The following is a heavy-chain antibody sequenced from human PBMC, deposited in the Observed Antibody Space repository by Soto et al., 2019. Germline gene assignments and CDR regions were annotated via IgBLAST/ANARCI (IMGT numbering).Heavy chain of an antibody. Sequence: QVQLVQSGAEVKKPGASVKVSCKASGYTFTSYGISWVRQAPGQGLEWMGWISAYNGNTNYAQKLQGRVTMTTDTSTSTAYMELRSLRADDTAVDYCARDWELLPQPADAFDIWSQGTMVTVSS. CDR2: ISAYNGNT. J-gene: IGHJ3*02. CDR1: GYTFTSYG. D-gene: IGHD1-26*01. V-gene: IGHV1-18*01. CDR3: ARDWELLPQPADAFDI.